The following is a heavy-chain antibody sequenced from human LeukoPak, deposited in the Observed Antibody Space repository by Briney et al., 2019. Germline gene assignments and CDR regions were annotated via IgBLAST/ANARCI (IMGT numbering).Heavy chain of an antibody. CDR2: INPSGGST. V-gene: IGHV1-46*01. D-gene: IGHD4-17*01. Sequence: ASVKVSCRASGYTLTGYFMHWVRQPPGQGLEWMGIINPSGGSTSYAQKFQGRVTMTRDTSTSTVYMELSSLRSEDTAVYYCARDPHYGDFFDYWGQGTLVTVSS. J-gene: IGHJ4*02. CDR1: GYTLTGYF. CDR3: ARDPHYGDFFDY.